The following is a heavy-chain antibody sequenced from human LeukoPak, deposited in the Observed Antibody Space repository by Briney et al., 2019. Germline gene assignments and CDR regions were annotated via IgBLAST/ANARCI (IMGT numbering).Heavy chain of an antibody. J-gene: IGHJ1*01. V-gene: IGHV4-30-4*01. CDR1: GASISSGDYL. CDR3: ARGKSVLKYFQH. Sequence: SQTLSLTCTVSGASISSGDYLWSWIRQTPGMGLEWIGNIYYSESTNYNPSLKSRVTISVDTSKNQFSLKLSSVTAADTAVYYCARGKSVLKYFQHWGQGTLVTVSS. D-gene: IGHD3-9*01. CDR2: IYYSEST.